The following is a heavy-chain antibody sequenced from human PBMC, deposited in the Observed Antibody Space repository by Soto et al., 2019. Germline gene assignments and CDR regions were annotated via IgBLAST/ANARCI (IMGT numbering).Heavy chain of an antibody. V-gene: IGHV1-18*01. CDR1: GYNFNYSA. CDR2: ISAHNGAT. D-gene: IGHD3-9*01. CDR3: ARGYFDWASGNYYFYKMDV. J-gene: IGHJ6*02. Sequence: QVQLVQSGAEVKKLGASVKVSCKACGYNFNYSAISWVRQAPGQGLEWMGWISAHNGATKYAHKFQDRLTMATDTSTNTAFMELRNLRSDDTAVYYCARGYFDWASGNYYFYKMDVWGQGTTVTVSS.